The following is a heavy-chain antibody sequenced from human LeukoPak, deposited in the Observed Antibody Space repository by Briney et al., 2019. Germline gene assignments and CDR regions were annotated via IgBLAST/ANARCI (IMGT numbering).Heavy chain of an antibody. Sequence: NPSETLSLTCAVSGGSISSGDYYWSWIRQPPGKGLEWIGYIYYSGSTYYNPSLKSRVTISVDTSKNQFSLKLSSVTAADTAVYYCARGWDGDLDYWGQGTLVTVSS. CDR3: ARGWDGDLDY. J-gene: IGHJ4*02. CDR1: GGSISSGDYY. D-gene: IGHD4-17*01. CDR2: IYYSGST. V-gene: IGHV4-30-4*01.